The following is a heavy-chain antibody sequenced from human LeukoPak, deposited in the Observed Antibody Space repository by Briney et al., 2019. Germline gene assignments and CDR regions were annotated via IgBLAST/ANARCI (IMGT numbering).Heavy chain of an antibody. CDR1: GFTFSSYG. Sequence: GRSLRLSCAASGFTFSSYGMHWVRQAPGKGLEWVAVISYDGSNKYYADSVKGRFTISRDNSKNTLYLQMNSLRAEDTAVYYCAKVPSYQLRDYYYGMDVWGQGTTVTVSS. CDR3: AKVPSYQLRDYYYGMDV. CDR2: ISYDGSNK. V-gene: IGHV3-30*18. J-gene: IGHJ6*02. D-gene: IGHD2-2*01.